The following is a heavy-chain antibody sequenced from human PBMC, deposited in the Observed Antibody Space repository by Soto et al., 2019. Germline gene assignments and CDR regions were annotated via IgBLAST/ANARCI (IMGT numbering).Heavy chain of an antibody. V-gene: IGHV4-34*01. CDR2: VNHSRST. Sequence: SETLSLTCAVYGGSFSGYYWSWIRQPPGKGLEWIGEVNHSRSTNYNPFLKSRVTISVDTSKNQFSLKLSTVTAADTAVYYCARGWGGLVIIRFDPWGQGTLVTVSS. CDR3: ARGWGGLVIIRFDP. J-gene: IGHJ5*02. D-gene: IGHD3-9*01. CDR1: GGSFSGYY.